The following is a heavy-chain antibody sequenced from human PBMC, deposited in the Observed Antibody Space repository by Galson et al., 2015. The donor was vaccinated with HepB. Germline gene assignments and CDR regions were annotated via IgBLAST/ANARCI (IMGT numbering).Heavy chain of an antibody. Sequence: SLRLSCAASGFNFNDYAMHWVRQAPGKGLEWLAAISPAGSYRPYAESVKGRFTISRDNSDNTLSLQMNSLRPEDTAIYYCAKDVYSWGAVGTIDYWGRGTLVTVSS. CDR1: GFNFNDYA. J-gene: IGHJ4*02. CDR3: AKDVYSWGAVGTIDY. V-gene: IGHV3-30*18. CDR2: ISPAGSYR. D-gene: IGHD6-13*01.